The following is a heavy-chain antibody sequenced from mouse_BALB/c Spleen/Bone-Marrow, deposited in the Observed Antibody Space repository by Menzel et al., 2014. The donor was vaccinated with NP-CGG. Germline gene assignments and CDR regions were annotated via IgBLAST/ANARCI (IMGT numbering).Heavy chain of an antibody. CDR3: ARGVVYYYAMDY. CDR1: GYTFTNYW. J-gene: IGHJ4*01. Sequence: QVQLQQPGAELVKPGASVKPSCKASGYTFTNYWMHWVKQRPGQGLEWIGEIDSSDSYSNYNRNFKGKATLTVDKSSSTAYMQLTSLTSEDSAVYYCARGVVYYYAMDYWGQGTSVTVSS. CDR2: IDSSDSYS. V-gene: IGHV1-69*02.